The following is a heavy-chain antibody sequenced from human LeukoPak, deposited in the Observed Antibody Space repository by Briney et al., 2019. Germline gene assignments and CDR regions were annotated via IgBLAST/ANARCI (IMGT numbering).Heavy chain of an antibody. CDR3: AKNVRDTGTFDY. D-gene: IGHD5-18*01. Sequence: ASVKVSCKASGYTFTTYDINWVRQATGQGLEWMGWMNPNSGNTGYAQRFQGRVTMTRDTSISTAYMELNSLTSEDAAVYYCAKNVRDTGTFDYWGQGTLVTVSS. CDR1: GYTFTTYD. CDR2: MNPNSGNT. V-gene: IGHV1-8*01. J-gene: IGHJ4*02.